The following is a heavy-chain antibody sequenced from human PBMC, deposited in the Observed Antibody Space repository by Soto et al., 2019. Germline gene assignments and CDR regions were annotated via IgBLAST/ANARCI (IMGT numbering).Heavy chain of an antibody. J-gene: IGHJ6*03. CDR1: GFTFSSYG. D-gene: IGHD5-12*01. Sequence: QVQLVESGGGVVQPGRSLRLSCAASGFTFSSYGMHWVRQAPGKGLEWVAVIWYDGSNKYYADSVKGRFTISRDNSKNTLYLQINSLRAEDTAVYYCARGKIVATFYMDVWGKGTTVTVSS. CDR2: IWYDGSNK. CDR3: ARGKIVATFYMDV. V-gene: IGHV3-33*01.